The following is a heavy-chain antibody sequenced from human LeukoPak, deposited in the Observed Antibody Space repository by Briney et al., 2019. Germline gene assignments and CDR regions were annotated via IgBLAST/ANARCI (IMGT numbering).Heavy chain of an antibody. CDR1: GFTVSSNY. Sequence: TGGSLRLSCAASGFTVSSNYMSWVRQAPGKGLEWVSVIYSGGGTYYADSVKGRFTISRDNSKNTLYLQMNSLRAEDTAVYYCARMYYYDSSGYSDAFDIWGQGTMVTVSS. J-gene: IGHJ3*02. CDR3: ARMYYYDSSGYSDAFDI. V-gene: IGHV3-53*01. CDR2: IYSGGGT. D-gene: IGHD3-22*01.